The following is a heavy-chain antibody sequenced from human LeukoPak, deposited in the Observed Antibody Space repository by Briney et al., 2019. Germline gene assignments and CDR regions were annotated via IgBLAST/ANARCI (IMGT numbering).Heavy chain of an antibody. CDR1: GFTFDDYA. CDR2: ISGST. CDR3: AKAGYGGYLGGYFDY. Sequence: GGSLRLSCAASGFTFDDYAMHWVRQAPGKGLEWVSGISGSTYYAESVKGRSTISRDTSKNTVFLQMNSLRAEDTAVYFCAKAGYGGYLGGYFDYWGQGTLVTVSS. D-gene: IGHD5-12*01. J-gene: IGHJ4*02. V-gene: IGHV3-23*01.